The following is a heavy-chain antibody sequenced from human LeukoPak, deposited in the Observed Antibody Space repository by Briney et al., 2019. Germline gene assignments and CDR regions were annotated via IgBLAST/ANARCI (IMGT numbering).Heavy chain of an antibody. CDR3: ARGVPMVY. D-gene: IGHD2-2*01. CDR2: INHSGST. CDR1: GGSFSGYY. Sequence: SETLSLTCAVYGGSFSGYYWSWIRQPPGKGLEWIGEINHSGSTNYNPSLKSRVTISVDTSKNQFSLKLSSVTAADTAVYYCARGVPMVYWDQGTLVTVSS. V-gene: IGHV4-34*01. J-gene: IGHJ4*02.